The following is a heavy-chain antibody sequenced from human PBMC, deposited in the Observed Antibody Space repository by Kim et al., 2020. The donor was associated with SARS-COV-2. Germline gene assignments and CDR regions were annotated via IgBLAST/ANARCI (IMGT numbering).Heavy chain of an antibody. V-gene: IGHV1-46*01. J-gene: IGHJ5*02. CDR3: AGDTAYPLDGWFDP. D-gene: IGHD5-18*01. Sequence: AKKFQGRVTMTRDTSTSTVYMELSSLRSEDTAVYYCAGDTAYPLDGWFDPWGQGTLVTVSS.